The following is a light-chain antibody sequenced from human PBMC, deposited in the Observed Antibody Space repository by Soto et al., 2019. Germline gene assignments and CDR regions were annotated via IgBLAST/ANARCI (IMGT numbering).Light chain of an antibody. Sequence: EILMTQSPATLSVSPGERATLSWRASQSVKSSYLACYKHKPRHAPRLLIYGTSSRATGIPDSLSGSGSGTEFPLTISRLAPEDFAVYYCQQYGSPITFGQGTRLEIK. CDR3: QQYGSPIT. CDR2: GTS. V-gene: IGKV3-20*01. J-gene: IGKJ5*01. CDR1: QSVKSSY.